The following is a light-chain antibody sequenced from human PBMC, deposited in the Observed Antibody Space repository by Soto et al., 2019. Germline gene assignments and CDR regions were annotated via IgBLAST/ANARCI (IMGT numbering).Light chain of an antibody. J-gene: IGLJ2*01. CDR2: QDT. Sequence: SYELTQPPSVSVSPGQTASITCSGPKLGDKYACWYQQKPGQSPVLVIYQDTKRPSGIPERFSGSNSENTATLTISGTQAMDGADYYCQAWDNSTVVFGGGTKLTVL. V-gene: IGLV3-1*01. CDR3: QAWDNSTVV. CDR1: KLGDKY.